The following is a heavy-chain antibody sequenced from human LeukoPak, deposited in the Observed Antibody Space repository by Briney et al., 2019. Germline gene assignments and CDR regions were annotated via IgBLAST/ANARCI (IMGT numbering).Heavy chain of an antibody. D-gene: IGHD6-13*01. J-gene: IGHJ5*02. CDR3: AKDYSSSWYYLFDP. CDR2: ISTTVGST. Sequence: PGGSLRLSCAASGFTVSSNYMSWVRQAPGKGLEWVSTISTTVGSTFYSDSVRGRFTISRDNSKNTLYLQMNSLRADDTAVYYCAKDYSSSWYYLFDPWGQGTLVTVSS. V-gene: IGHV3-23*01. CDR1: GFTVSSNY.